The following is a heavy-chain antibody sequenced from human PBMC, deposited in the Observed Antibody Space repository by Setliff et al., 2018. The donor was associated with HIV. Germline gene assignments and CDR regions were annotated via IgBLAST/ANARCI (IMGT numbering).Heavy chain of an antibody. Sequence: ASVKVSCKASGYTFVSYGISWVRQAPGQGLEWMGWISAYNGDTRYAQTLQDRVTMTSDTSTSTAYMEVRSLRSDDTAVYFCARYVPADASFDYWGPGTLVTVSS. D-gene: IGHD2-2*01. CDR1: GYTFVSYG. V-gene: IGHV1-18*01. J-gene: IGHJ4*02. CDR2: ISAYNGDT. CDR3: ARYVPADASFDY.